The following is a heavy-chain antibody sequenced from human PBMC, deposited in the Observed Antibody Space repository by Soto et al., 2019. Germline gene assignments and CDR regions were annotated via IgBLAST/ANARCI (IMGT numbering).Heavy chain of an antibody. J-gene: IGHJ6*02. Sequence: SETLSLTCTVSGGSISSGGYYWSWIRHHPGNGLEWIGYIYYSGSTYYNPSLKSRVTISVDTSKNQFSLKLSSVTAADTAVYYCARVLAVAGYYYYGMDVWGQGTTVTVYS. CDR3: ARVLAVAGYYYYGMDV. CDR1: GGSISSGGYY. CDR2: IYYSGST. V-gene: IGHV4-31*03. D-gene: IGHD6-19*01.